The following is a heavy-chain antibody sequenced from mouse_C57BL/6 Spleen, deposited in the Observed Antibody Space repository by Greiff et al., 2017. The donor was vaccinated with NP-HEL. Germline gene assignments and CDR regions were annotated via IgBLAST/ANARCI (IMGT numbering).Heavy chain of an antibody. D-gene: IGHD2-4*01. CDR2: IDPSDSYT. CDR1: GYTFTSYW. J-gene: IGHJ2*01. Sequence: VQLQQSGAELVKPGASVKLSCKASGYTFTSYWMHWVKQRPGQGLEWIGEIDPSDSYTNYNQKFKGKSTLTVDKSSSTAYMQLSSLTSEDSAVYYCARYDYAFDYWGQGTTLTVSS. V-gene: IGHV1-69*01. CDR3: ARYDYAFDY.